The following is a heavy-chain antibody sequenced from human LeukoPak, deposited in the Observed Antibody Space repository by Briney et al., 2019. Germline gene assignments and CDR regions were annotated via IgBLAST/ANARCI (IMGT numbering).Heavy chain of an antibody. J-gene: IGHJ5*02. CDR3: AREVTAMVTS. D-gene: IGHD5-18*01. Sequence: SETLSLTCTVSGGSISSYSWSWIRQPPGKGLECIGYIYDSGSTNYNPSLKSRVTISVDTSKNQFSLKLSSVTAADTAVYYCAREVTAMVTSWGQGTLVTVSS. CDR2: IYDSGST. CDR1: GGSISSYS. V-gene: IGHV4-59*12.